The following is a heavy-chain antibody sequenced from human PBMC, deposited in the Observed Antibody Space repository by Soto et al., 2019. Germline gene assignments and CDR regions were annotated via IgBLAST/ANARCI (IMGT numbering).Heavy chain of an antibody. V-gene: IGHV3-21*04. CDR2: ISSSSGYI. J-gene: IGHJ4*02. D-gene: IGHD3-16*01. CDR3: AKDRRAGGNSAFYFDF. CDR1: EFTFSSHW. Sequence: GGSLRLSCTASEFTFSSHWMHWVRQAPGKGLEYVSVISSSSGYIYYADSVKGRFTVSRDNARNTLFLQMSGLTAEDTAVYYCAKDRRAGGNSAFYFDFWGQGAQVTVSS.